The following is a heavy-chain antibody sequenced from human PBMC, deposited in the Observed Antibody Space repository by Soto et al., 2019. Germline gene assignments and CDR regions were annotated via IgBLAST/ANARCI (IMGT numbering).Heavy chain of an antibody. Sequence: QVQLQQWGAGLLKPSETLSLTCAVYGGSFSGYYWSWIRQPPGKGLEWIGEINHSGSTNYNPSLKSRVTISVDTSKIQFSLKLSSVTAADTAVYYCARGGLRWPRSPGDYWGQGTLVTVSS. V-gene: IGHV4-34*01. CDR3: ARGGLRWPRSPGDY. D-gene: IGHD4-17*01. CDR2: INHSGST. CDR1: GGSFSGYY. J-gene: IGHJ4*02.